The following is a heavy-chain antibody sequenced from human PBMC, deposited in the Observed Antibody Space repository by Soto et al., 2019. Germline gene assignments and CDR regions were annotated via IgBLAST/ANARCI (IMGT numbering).Heavy chain of an antibody. V-gene: IGHV4-39*01. D-gene: IGHD2-15*01. CDR3: ARLRGYCSGGSCYHFDC. CDR2: IYYSGTT. Sequence: ASETLSLTCTVSGGSIISSSYYWGWIRQTPGKGLEWIGSIYYSGTTNYNPSLKSRVSISVDTSKNQFSLRLSSVTAVDTAIYYCARLRGYCSGGSCYHFDCWGQGTLVTVSS. CDR1: GGSIISSSYY. J-gene: IGHJ4*02.